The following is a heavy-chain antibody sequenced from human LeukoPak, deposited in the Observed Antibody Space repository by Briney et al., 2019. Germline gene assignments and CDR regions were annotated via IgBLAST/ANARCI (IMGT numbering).Heavy chain of an antibody. CDR3: ARTHSSTYHFDF. D-gene: IGHD2/OR15-2a*01. Sequence: SGPTLVNPTQTLTLTCSFSGFSLSTSGMCVSWIRQPPGKALEWLARIDWDDDKFYSTSLKTRLTISKDTSKNQVVLTMTSMDPVDTATYYCARTHSSTYHFDFWGQATLVTVSS. V-gene: IGHV2-70*17. CDR1: GFSLSTSGMC. CDR2: IDWDDDK. J-gene: IGHJ4*02.